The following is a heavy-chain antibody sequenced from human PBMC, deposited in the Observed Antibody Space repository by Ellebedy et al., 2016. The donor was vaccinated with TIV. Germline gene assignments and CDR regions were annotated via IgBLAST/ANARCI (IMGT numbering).Heavy chain of an antibody. Sequence: GASLKISCAASGFTFSSYDMHWVRQATGKGLEWVSAIGTAGDTYYPGSVKGRFTISRENAKKSLYLQMNSLRAEDTAVYYCASATAGFDYWGQGTLVTVSS. J-gene: IGHJ4*02. CDR3: ASATAGFDY. D-gene: IGHD1-1*01. V-gene: IGHV3-13*01. CDR2: IGTAGDT. CDR1: GFTFSSYD.